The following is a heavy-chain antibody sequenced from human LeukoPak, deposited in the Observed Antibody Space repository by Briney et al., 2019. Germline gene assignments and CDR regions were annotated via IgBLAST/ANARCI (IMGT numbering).Heavy chain of an antibody. J-gene: IGHJ4*02. CDR1: GFTVSSNY. D-gene: IGHD5-24*01. Sequence: GGSLRLSCAASGFTVSSNYMSWVRQAPGKGLEWVSVIYSGGSTYYADSVKGRFTISRDNSKNTLYLQMNSLRAADTAVYYCARVKVRGGYVKFFDYWGQGTLVTVSS. V-gene: IGHV3-53*01. CDR3: ARVKVRGGYVKFFDY. CDR2: IYSGGST.